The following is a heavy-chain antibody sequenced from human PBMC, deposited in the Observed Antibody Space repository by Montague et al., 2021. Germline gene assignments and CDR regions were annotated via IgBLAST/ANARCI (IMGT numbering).Heavy chain of an antibody. V-gene: IGHV3-30-3*01. CDR2: ISHDGSSK. CDR1: GFTFSTFP. Sequence: SLRLSCAASGFTFSTFPMHWVRQAPGKGLEWVALISHDGSSKYYADSVRGRVTVFRDNSTNTLYLLTSSLRADDTAVYYCARWRVDYDSSGYAAWGRGTLVTVSS. D-gene: IGHD3-22*01. CDR3: ARWRVDYDSSGYAA. J-gene: IGHJ5*02.